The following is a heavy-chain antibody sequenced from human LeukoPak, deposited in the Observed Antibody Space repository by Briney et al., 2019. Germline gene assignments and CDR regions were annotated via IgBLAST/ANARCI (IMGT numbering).Heavy chain of an antibody. J-gene: IGHJ4*02. D-gene: IGHD2/OR15-2a*01. CDR2: IWFDGSRT. V-gene: IGHV3-33*01. Sequence: PGGSLRLSCAASGYTFSSNGMHSVRQAPGKGREWGAVIWFDGSRTYYADSVKGRFTISRDNSENILYLQMNSLRAEDTALYFCARILGGCIGITCYAVPPDYWGQGTQVTVSS. CDR1: GYTFSSNG. CDR3: ARILGGCIGITCYAVPPDY.